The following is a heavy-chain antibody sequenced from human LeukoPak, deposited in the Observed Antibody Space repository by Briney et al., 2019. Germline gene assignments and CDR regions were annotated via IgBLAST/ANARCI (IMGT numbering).Heavy chain of an antibody. CDR2: IKQDGSEK. J-gene: IGHJ4*02. CDR1: GFTLSSYW. Sequence: GGSLRLSCAASGFTLSSYWITWVRQAPGKGLEWVANIKQDGSEKYYVDSVKGRFTISRDNARNSVSLQMNSLRAEDTAVYYCARGPYCDSTSCQSFFDYWGQGALVTVSS. V-gene: IGHV3-7*01. CDR3: ARGPYCDSTSCQSFFDY. D-gene: IGHD2-2*01.